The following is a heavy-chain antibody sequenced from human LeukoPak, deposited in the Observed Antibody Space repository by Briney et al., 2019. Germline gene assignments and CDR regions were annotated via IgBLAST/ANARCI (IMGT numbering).Heavy chain of an antibody. CDR2: IYPGYSDT. J-gene: IGHJ4*02. Sequence: GESLKISCKGSGYSFTSYWIGWVRQMPGKGLEWMGIIYPGYSDTRYSPSFQGQVTISADKSISTAYLQWSSLKASDTAMYYCARQTGYCSSTSCSKSFDYWGQGTLVTVSS. CDR3: ARQTGYCSSTSCSKSFDY. CDR1: GYSFTSYW. V-gene: IGHV5-51*01. D-gene: IGHD2-2*01.